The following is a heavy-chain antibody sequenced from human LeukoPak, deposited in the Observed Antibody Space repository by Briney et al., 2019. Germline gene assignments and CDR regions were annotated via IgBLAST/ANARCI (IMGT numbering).Heavy chain of an antibody. CDR3: ARVGGLRYCSSTSCYTGLDY. CDR2: INPNSGGT. Sequence: ASVKVSCKASGYTFTGYYMHWVRQAPGQGLEWMGWINPNSGGTNYAQRFQGRVIMTRDTSISTAYMELTRLRSDDTAVYYCARVGGLRYCSSTSCYTGLDYWGQGTLVTVSS. J-gene: IGHJ4*02. V-gene: IGHV1-2*02. CDR1: GYTFTGYY. D-gene: IGHD2-2*02.